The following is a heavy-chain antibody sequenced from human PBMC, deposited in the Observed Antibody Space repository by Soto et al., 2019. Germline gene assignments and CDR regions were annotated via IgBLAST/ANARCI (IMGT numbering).Heavy chain of an antibody. Sequence: GGPFRLSYAASGLTFSNYAMSWVRQAPGKGLEWVSGISGSAYSTYYADSVEGRFTISRDNSKSTLYLQINSLRADDTAVYYYAKDPHSWSQGTQVTVSS. V-gene: IGHV3-23*01. CDR1: GLTFSNYA. J-gene: IGHJ4*02. CDR2: ISGSAYST. CDR3: AKDPHS.